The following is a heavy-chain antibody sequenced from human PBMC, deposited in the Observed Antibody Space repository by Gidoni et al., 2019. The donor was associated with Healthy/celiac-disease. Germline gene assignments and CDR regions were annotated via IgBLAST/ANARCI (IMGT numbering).Heavy chain of an antibody. CDR1: GFTFSRYA. CDR3: AKDSGYSSGWYGWYFDL. V-gene: IGHV3-23*01. Sequence: EVQLLESGGGLVQPGGSLRLSCAASGFTFSRYAMSWVRQAPGKGLEWVSAISGSGGSTYYADSVKGRFTISRDNSKNTLYLQMNSLRAEDTAVYYCAKDSGYSSGWYGWYFDLWGRGTLVTVSS. D-gene: IGHD6-19*01. CDR2: ISGSGGST. J-gene: IGHJ2*01.